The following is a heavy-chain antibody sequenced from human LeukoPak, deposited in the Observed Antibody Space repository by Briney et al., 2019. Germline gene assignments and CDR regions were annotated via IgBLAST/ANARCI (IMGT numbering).Heavy chain of an antibody. Sequence: ASVKVSCKVSGYTLTELSMHWVRQAPGKGLEWMGGFDPEDGETIYAQKFQGRVTMTEDTSTDTAYMELSSLRSEDTAVYYCATPSTYYYDSSGYYKHWGQGTLVTVSS. J-gene: IGHJ4*02. CDR2: FDPEDGET. V-gene: IGHV1-24*01. D-gene: IGHD3-22*01. CDR1: GYTLTELS. CDR3: ATPSTYYYDSSGYYKH.